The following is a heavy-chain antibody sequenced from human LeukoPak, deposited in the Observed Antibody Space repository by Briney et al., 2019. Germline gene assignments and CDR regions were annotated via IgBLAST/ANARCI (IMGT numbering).Heavy chain of an antibody. Sequence: GGSLRLSCAASGFSFSGYPISWVRQAPGKGLEWVSAISPGSDYKLYADSVKGRFTISRDNPENTLYLQMNSLRVEDTAEYFCAKVYCSPSNCQLVDYWGQGALVTVSS. J-gene: IGHJ4*02. CDR1: GFSFSGYP. CDR2: ISPGSDYK. V-gene: IGHV3-23*01. D-gene: IGHD2-15*01. CDR3: AKVYCSPSNCQLVDY.